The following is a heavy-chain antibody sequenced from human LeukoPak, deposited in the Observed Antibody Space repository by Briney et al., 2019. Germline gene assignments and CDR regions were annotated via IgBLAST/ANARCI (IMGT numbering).Heavy chain of an antibody. Sequence: PGGSLRLSCAASGFTSSSYWMSWVRQAPGKGLEWVANIKQDGSEKNYVDSVKGRFTISRDNAKNSLYLQMNGLRAEDTAVYYCARSSCSGGSCYYFDYWGQGTLVTVSS. CDR3: ARSSCSGGSCYYFDY. CDR2: IKQDGSEK. CDR1: GFTSSSYW. J-gene: IGHJ4*02. V-gene: IGHV3-7*01. D-gene: IGHD2-15*01.